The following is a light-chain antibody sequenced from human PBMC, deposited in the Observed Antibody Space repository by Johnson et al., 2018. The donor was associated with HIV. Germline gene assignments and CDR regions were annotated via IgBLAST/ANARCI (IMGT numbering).Light chain of an antibody. J-gene: IGLJ1*01. CDR1: SSNIGKNY. V-gene: IGLV1-51*01. Sequence: QAVLTQPPSVSAAPGQKVTISCSGSSSNIGKNYVSWYQQLPGTAPKLLIYDNNKRPSGIPDRFSGSKSGTSATLGITGLQTGDEADYYCGTWDSSLSAPRVFGPGTKVTVL. CDR2: DNN. CDR3: GTWDSSLSAPRV.